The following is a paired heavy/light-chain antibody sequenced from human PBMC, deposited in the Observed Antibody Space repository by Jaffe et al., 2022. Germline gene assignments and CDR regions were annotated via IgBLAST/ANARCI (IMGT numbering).Light chain of an antibody. CDR1: SLRSYY. CDR3: NSRDSSGNLVV. CDR2: GKN. Sequence: SSELTQDPAVSVALGQTVRITCQGDSLRSYYASWYQQKPGQAPVLVIYGKNNRPSGIPDRFSGSSSGNTASLTITGAQAEDEADYYCNSRDSSGNLVVFGGGTKLTVL. V-gene: IGLV3-19*01. J-gene: IGLJ2*01.
Heavy chain of an antibody. CDR3: ARHAGYNRYDILTGYHSEYFQH. CDR2: IYHSGST. J-gene: IGHJ1*01. D-gene: IGHD3-9*01. CDR1: GYSISSGYY. V-gene: IGHV4-38-2*01. Sequence: QVQLQESGPGLVKPSETLSLTCAVSGYSISSGYYWGWIRQPPGKGLEWIGSIYHSGSTYYNPSLKSRVTISVDTSKNQFSLKLSSVTAADTAVYYCARHAGYNRYDILTGYHSEYFQHWGQGTLVTVSS.